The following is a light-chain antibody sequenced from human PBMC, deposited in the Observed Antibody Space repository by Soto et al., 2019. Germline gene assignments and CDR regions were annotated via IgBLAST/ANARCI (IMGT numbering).Light chain of an antibody. V-gene: IGLV2-23*01. CDR1: SSDVGTYNL. J-gene: IGLJ1*01. CDR3: CLYAGSSTYV. Sequence: QSVLTQPASVSGSPGQSITISCTGTSSDVGTYNLVSWYQHHPGKAPKLMIYEGSKRPSGVSNRFSGSKSGNTSSLIISGLQAEDEADYYCCLYAGSSTYVFGTGTKVTVL. CDR2: EGS.